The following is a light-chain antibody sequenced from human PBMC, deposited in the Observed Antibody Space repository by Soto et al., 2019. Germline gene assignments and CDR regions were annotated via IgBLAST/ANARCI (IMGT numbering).Light chain of an antibody. CDR1: QSISRY. V-gene: IGKV3-20*01. CDR2: GAS. Sequence: IVLTQSPGTLSLSPGERTTLSCRASQSISRYLAWYQQEPGQGPRLLMYGASIRAAGVPDRFSGSGSGTEFTLTISRLEPEDFTVYYCHHYETFGQGTKVDIK. J-gene: IGKJ1*01. CDR3: HHYET.